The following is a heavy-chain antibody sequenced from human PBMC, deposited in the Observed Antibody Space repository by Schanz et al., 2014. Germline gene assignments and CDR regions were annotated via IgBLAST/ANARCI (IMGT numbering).Heavy chain of an antibody. CDR3: AREQIMAAAGLVDY. J-gene: IGHJ4*01. D-gene: IGHD6-13*01. V-gene: IGHV3-11*01. Sequence: VHLVESGGGLVKPGGSLRLSCAASGFTFRDYYMSWIRQAPGKGLEWVAVIWNNGVTKYYADSVRGRFTISRDNAKNSLYLQMNSLRAEDTAVYYCAREQIMAAAGLVDYWGHGTLVTVSS. CDR2: IWNNGVTK. CDR1: GFTFRDYY.